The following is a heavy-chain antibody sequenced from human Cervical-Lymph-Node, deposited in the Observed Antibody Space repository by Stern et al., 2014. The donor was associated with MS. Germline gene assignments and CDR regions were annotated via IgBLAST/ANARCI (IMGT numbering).Heavy chain of an antibody. J-gene: IGHJ5*01. CDR2: ISSTIHYI. CDR1: GFTFSTYS. V-gene: IGHV3-21*01. CDR3: VRGGSGPGRLDS. Sequence: EVQLVESGGGLVKPGGSLRLSCSASGFTFSTYSMNWVRQAPGKGLEWVSLISSTIHYINNADSVRGRFTISRDNAQNSLFLQMNSLRAEDTALYYCVRGGSGPGRLDSWGQGTLVTVSS. D-gene: IGHD2-15*01.